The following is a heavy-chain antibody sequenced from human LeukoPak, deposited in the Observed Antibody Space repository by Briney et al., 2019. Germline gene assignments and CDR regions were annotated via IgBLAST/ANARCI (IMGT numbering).Heavy chain of an antibody. V-gene: IGHV3-48*01. CDR2: INSGSTTI. J-gene: IGHJ4*02. Sequence: GGSLRLSCEASGFIFSTYSMNWVRQAPGKGLEWISKINSGSTTIYYKDSVRGRFTISRDNAKNSLSLQMNNLRVEDTAVYYCARDSPRLSYWGQGTLVTVSS. CDR3: ARDSPRLSY. CDR1: GFIFSTYS.